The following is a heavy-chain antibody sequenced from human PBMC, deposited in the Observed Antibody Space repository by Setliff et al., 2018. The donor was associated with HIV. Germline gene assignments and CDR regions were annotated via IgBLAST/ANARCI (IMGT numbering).Heavy chain of an antibody. Sequence: LRLSCAASGITFNTYAMHWVRQAPGKGLEWVAVISYDGSNKYYADSVKGRFTISRDNSKNTLYLQMNGLRAEDAAVYYCAIPGYYSGWYHFDYWGQGTLVTVSS. CDR1: GITFNTYA. CDR3: AIPGYYSGWYHFDY. J-gene: IGHJ4*02. D-gene: IGHD6-19*01. CDR2: ISYDGSNK. V-gene: IGHV3-30*04.